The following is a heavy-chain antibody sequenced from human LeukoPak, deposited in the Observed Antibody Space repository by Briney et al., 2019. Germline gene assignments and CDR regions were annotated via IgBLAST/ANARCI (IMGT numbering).Heavy chain of an antibody. CDR3: AKEYDRVHDAFDI. J-gene: IGHJ3*02. Sequence: GGSLRLSCSASGFTFSRYAMHWVRQAPGKGLEYVSAISSSGGSTYYADSVKGRFTISRDNSKDTLYLQMSSLRAEDTTVYYCAKEYDRVHDAFDIWGQGTMVTVSS. D-gene: IGHD3-9*01. CDR2: ISSSGGST. V-gene: IGHV3-64D*06. CDR1: GFTFSRYA.